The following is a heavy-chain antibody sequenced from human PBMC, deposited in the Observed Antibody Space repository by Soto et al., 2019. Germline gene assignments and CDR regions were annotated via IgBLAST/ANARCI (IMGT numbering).Heavy chain of an antibody. CDR2: IVPMFGTS. Sequence: QERLVQSGAEVRKPGSSVKVSCKVTGVTSTRYAINWVRQAPGQVLEWMGGIVPMFGTSKYAQKFQGRVTITADTSTNIAYMELRSLRSEDTAVYYCNRGSEYDFWSGYLWGQGTLVSVSS. CDR3: NRGSEYDFWSGYL. V-gene: IGHV1-69*06. D-gene: IGHD3-3*01. J-gene: IGHJ4*02. CDR1: GVTSTRYA.